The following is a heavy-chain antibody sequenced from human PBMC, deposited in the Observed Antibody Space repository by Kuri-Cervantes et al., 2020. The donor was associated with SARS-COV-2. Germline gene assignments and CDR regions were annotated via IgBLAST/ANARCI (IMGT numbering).Heavy chain of an antibody. CDR1: GGSISSSFYY. CDR3: ARHMYKSNPGDAFDI. D-gene: IGHD1-20*01. CDR2: IYYSGHT. Sequence: SETLSLTCTVSGGSISSSFYYWGWIRQPPGKGLEWIGSIYYSGHTYYNPSLKSRVAMFIDTSKNQFSLKLYSLTAADTSVYYCARHMYKSNPGDAFDISGRGTLVTVSS. V-gene: IGHV4-39*01. J-gene: IGHJ3*02.